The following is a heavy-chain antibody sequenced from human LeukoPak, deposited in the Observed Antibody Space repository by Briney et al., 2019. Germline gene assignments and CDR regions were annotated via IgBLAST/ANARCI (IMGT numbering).Heavy chain of an antibody. Sequence: PSETLSLTCTVSGGSISSYYWSWIRQPPGKGLEWIGYIYYSGSTNYNPSLKSRVTISVDTSKNQFPLKLSSVTAADTAVYYCARPLTAGGFDLWGRGTLVTVSS. V-gene: IGHV4-59*08. CDR3: ARPLTAGGFDL. CDR1: GGSISSYY. CDR2: IYYSGST. J-gene: IGHJ2*01.